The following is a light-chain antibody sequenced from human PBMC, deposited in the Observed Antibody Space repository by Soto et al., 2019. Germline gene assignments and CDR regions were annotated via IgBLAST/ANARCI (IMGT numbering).Light chain of an antibody. CDR2: GAS. Sequence: EIVMTQSPTPPSVSPGERAPLSCRASQSVSSNLAWYQQKPGQAPRLLIYGASTRATGIPAKFSGGGSGTEFTPTISSLQSEDFAVYYCQHFYNWPNTFGQGTRLEIK. CDR3: QHFYNWPNT. V-gene: IGKV3-15*01. CDR1: QSVSSN. J-gene: IGKJ5*01.